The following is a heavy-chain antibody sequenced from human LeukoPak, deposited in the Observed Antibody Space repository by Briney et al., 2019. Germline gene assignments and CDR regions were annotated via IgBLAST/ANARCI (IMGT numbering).Heavy chain of an antibody. J-gene: IGHJ5*02. V-gene: IGHV1-2*02. Sequence: RASVKVSCTASGYTFTGYYMHWVRQAPGQGLEWMGWINPNSGGTNYAQKFQGRVTMTRDTSISTAYMELSRLRSDDTAVYYCARGWRLLGYCSSTSCKSSWFDPWGQGTLVTVSS. D-gene: IGHD2-2*01. CDR1: GYTFTGYY. CDR3: ARGWRLLGYCSSTSCKSSWFDP. CDR2: INPNSGGT.